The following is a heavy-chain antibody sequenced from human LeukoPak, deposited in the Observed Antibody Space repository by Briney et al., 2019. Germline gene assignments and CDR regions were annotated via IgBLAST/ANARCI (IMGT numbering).Heavy chain of an antibody. CDR3: ASYNYYDSSGQIDY. J-gene: IGHJ4*01. CDR2: IKQDGSEK. V-gene: IGHV3-7*01. CDR1: GFTFSSYW. Sequence: GGSLRLSCAASGFTFSSYWMSWVRQAPGKGLEWVANIKQDGSEKYYVDSVKGRFTISRDNAKNSLYLQMNSLRAEDTAVYYCASYNYYDSSGQIDYWGHGTLVTVSS. D-gene: IGHD3-22*01.